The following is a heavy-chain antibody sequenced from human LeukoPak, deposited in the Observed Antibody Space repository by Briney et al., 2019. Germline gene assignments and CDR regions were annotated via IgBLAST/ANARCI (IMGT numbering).Heavy chain of an antibody. CDR1: GFTVSSNY. CDR2: IYSGGST. J-gene: IGHJ4*02. CDR3: AVGIAAAGIFDY. Sequence: PGGSLRLSCAASGFTVSSNYMSWVRQAPGKGLEWVSVIYSGGSTYYADSVKGRFTIPRDNSKNTLYLQMHSLRAEDTAVYYCAVGIAAAGIFDYWGQGTLVTVSS. D-gene: IGHD6-13*01. V-gene: IGHV3-66*01.